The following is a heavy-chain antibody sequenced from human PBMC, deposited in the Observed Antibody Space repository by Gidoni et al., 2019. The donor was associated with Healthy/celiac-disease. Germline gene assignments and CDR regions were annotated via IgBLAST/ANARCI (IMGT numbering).Heavy chain of an antibody. CDR3: ARGNIVVVPAARGYYYGMDV. V-gene: IGHV1-69*01. CDR2: IIPIFGTA. D-gene: IGHD2-2*01. Sequence: QVQLVQSGAEVTKPGSSVKVSCKASGGTFSSYAISWVRQAPGQGLEWMGGIIPIFGTANYAQKFQGRVTITADESTSTAYMELSSLRSEDTAVYYCARGNIVVVPAARGYYYGMDVWGQGTTVTVSS. J-gene: IGHJ6*02. CDR1: GGTFSSYA.